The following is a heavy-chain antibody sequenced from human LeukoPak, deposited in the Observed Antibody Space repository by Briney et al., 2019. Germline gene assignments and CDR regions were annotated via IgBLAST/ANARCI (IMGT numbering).Heavy chain of an antibody. D-gene: IGHD3-3*01. V-gene: IGHV3-7*01. J-gene: IGHJ4*02. CDR3: AGGPGFLIDC. CDR1: GFTFSSYW. Sequence: GGSLGLSCAASGFTFSSYWMSWVRQAPGKGLEWVANIKQDGSEKHYVDSVKGRLTISRDNAKNLLYLQMNSLRVEDTAVYYCAGGPGFLIDCWGQGTLVTVSS. CDR2: IKQDGSEK.